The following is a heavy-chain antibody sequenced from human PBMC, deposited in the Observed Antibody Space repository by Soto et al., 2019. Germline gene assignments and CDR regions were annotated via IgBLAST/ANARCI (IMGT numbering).Heavy chain of an antibody. Sequence: QVQLVESGGGVVQPGRSLRLSCAASGFTFSAYTMHWVRQPPGKGLEWVAVISYDGNNERYTDPVKGRFHVSRDNSKSTLYLHMNRLKSEDTAVYYCARDGYSGRSDGFDIWGQGTMVTVSS. J-gene: IGHJ3*02. CDR1: GFTFSAYT. V-gene: IGHV3-30-3*01. CDR2: ISYDGNNE. D-gene: IGHD1-26*01. CDR3: ARDGYSGRSDGFDI.